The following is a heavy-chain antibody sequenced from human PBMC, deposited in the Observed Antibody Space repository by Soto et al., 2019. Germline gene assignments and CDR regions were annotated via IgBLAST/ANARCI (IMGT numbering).Heavy chain of an antibody. CDR1: GVSIISYC. D-gene: IGHD3-3*01. J-gene: IGHJ4*02. Sequence: SETLYLTCTVSGVSIISYCWTWLRTPPGKGLEWIGEIYYSGNTNYNPSLRSRVTISVDTPKNQFSLNLSSVTAADTAVYFCASLIGVAKPYFDYWGQGIQVTVSS. CDR3: ASLIGVAKPYFDY. V-gene: IGHV4-59*12. CDR2: IYYSGNT.